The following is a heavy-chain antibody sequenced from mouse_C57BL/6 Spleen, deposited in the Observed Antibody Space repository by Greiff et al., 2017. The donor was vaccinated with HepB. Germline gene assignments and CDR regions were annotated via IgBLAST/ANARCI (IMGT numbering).Heavy chain of an antibody. CDR2: ISSGSSTI. V-gene: IGHV5-17*01. D-gene: IGHD2-5*01. CDR1: GFTFSDYG. Sequence: EVQVVESGGGLVKPGGSLKLSCAASGFTFSDYGMHWVRQAPEKGLEWVAYISSGSSTIYYADTVKGRFTISRDNAKNTLFLQMTSLRSEDTAMYYCLSGPYSNYFAYWGQGTLVTVSA. CDR3: LSGPYSNYFAY. J-gene: IGHJ3*01.